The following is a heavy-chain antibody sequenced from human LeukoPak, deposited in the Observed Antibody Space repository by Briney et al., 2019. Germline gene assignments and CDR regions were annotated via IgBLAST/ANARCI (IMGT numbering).Heavy chain of an antibody. D-gene: IGHD1-1*01. CDR3: ARQETWERSALIDY. V-gene: IGHV4-38-2*02. J-gene: IGHJ4*02. Sequence: PSETLSLTCTVSGYSINSAFYWGWIRVPPGKGLEWIGSVFHRGTTYYNSSLKSRVNISIDTSKNQFSLRLSSVTAADTAVYYCARQETWERSALIDYWGQGTLVTVSS. CDR2: VFHRGTT. CDR1: GYSINSAFY.